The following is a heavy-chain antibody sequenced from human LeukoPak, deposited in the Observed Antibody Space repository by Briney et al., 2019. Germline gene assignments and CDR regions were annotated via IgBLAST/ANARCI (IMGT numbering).Heavy chain of an antibody. Sequence: PSQTLSLTCTVSVGSIRSDNYYWSWIRQAAGKGPEWIGRVYSSGSTNYNPSLKSRVTISIDTSKNQFSLTLSSVTAADTAVYYCARDPGYCTNGVCYVFDYWGQGTLVTVSS. CDR1: VGSIRSDNYY. V-gene: IGHV4-61*02. J-gene: IGHJ4*02. D-gene: IGHD2-8*01. CDR2: VYSSGST. CDR3: ARDPGYCTNGVCYVFDY.